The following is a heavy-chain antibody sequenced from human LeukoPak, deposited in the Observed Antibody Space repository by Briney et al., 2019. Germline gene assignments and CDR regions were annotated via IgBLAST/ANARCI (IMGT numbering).Heavy chain of an antibody. D-gene: IGHD6-19*01. CDR3: ARRRSYSSGWYLGDD. J-gene: IGHJ4*02. CDR2: ISSYNGNT. CDR1: GYTFTSYG. V-gene: IGHV1-18*01. Sequence: EASVKVSCKASGYTFTSYGISWVRQAPGQGLEWMGWISSYNGNTNYTQKLQGRVTMTTDTSTSTAYMELRSLRSDDTAVYYCARRRSYSSGWYLGDDWGQGTLVTVSS.